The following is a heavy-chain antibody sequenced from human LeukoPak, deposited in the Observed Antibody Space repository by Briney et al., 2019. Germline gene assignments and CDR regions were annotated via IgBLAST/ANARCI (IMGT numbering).Heavy chain of an antibody. CDR2: ISGSGGST. J-gene: IGHJ4*02. CDR1: GFTFSSYA. V-gene: IGHV3-23*01. D-gene: IGHD5-24*01. CDR3: AKSSEMATILTEFDY. Sequence: GGSPRLSCAASGFTFSSYAMSWVRQAPGKGLEWVSAISGSGGSTYYADSVKGRFTISRDNSKNTLYLQMNSLRAEDTAVYYCAKSSEMATILTEFDYWGQGTLVTVSS.